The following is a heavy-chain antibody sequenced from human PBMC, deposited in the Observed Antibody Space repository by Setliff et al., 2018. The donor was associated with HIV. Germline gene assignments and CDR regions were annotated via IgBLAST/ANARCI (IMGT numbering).Heavy chain of an antibody. CDR1: GFSLSTTGMR. D-gene: IGHD3-10*01. J-gene: IGHJ6*03. CDR3: ARLRWFGEPSAYMDV. Sequence: SGPTLVNPTQTLTLTCTFSGFSLSTTGMRVSWIRQPPGKALEWLARIDWDDDKFYSTSLKTRLTISKDTSKNQVVLRMSNMDPVDTATYYCARLRWFGEPSAYMDVWGKGTTVTVSS. CDR2: IDWDDDK. V-gene: IGHV2-70*04.